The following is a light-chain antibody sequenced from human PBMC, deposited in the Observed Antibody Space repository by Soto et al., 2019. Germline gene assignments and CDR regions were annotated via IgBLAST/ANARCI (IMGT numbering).Light chain of an antibody. J-gene: IGLJ1*01. V-gene: IGLV2-14*01. CDR2: EVS. CDR1: SSDVGGYNY. CDR3: TSYTSSSLLYV. Sequence: QSPLTQPAGVSGSPGQSITISCTGTSSDVGGYNYVSWYQQHPGKAPKLMIYEVSNRPSGVSNRFSGSKSGNTASLTLPGIQAEDEADYYCTSYTSSSLLYVFGTGTKVTVL.